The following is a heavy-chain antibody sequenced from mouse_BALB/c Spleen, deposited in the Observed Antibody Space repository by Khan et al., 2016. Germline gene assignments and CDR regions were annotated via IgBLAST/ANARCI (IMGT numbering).Heavy chain of an antibody. CDR3: GRGHYGNYEAMDY. Sequence: VQLKQSGAELVKPGASVKISCKASGYSFTGYFMNWVKQSHGKSLEWIGRINPYNGDTFYNQKFKGKATLTVDKSSSTAHMELLSLTSEDSAVYYCGRGHYGNYEAMDYWGQGTSVTVSS. CDR2: INPYNGDT. V-gene: IGHV1-37*01. J-gene: IGHJ4*01. CDR1: GYSFTGYF. D-gene: IGHD2-1*01.